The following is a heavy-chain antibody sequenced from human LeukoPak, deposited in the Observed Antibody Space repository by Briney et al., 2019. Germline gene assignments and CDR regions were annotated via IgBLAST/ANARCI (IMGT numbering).Heavy chain of an antibody. CDR1: GGSISSYY. D-gene: IGHD2-2*01. J-gene: IGHJ5*02. V-gene: IGHV4-59*08. CDR3: AGGRPLPAAT. Sequence: SETLSLTCTVSGGSISSYYWSWIRQPPRKGLEWIGYIYYSGSTNYNPSLKSRVTISVDTSKNQFSLKLSSVTAADTAVYYCAGGRPLPAATWGQGTLVTVSS. CDR2: IYYSGST.